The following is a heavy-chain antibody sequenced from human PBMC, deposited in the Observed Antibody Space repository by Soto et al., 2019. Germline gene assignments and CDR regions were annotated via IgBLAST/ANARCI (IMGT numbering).Heavy chain of an antibody. D-gene: IGHD1-1*01. Sequence: EVQLLESGGGLVQPGGSLRLSCAASGFTFRSYAMSWVRQAPGKGLEWVSGISGSGGSTYYADSVKGRFTISRDNSKKTLYLQMNSLRVEDTAVYYCAKGSGLEPNYYGMDVWGQGTTVTVSS. CDR2: ISGSGGST. CDR3: AKGSGLEPNYYGMDV. V-gene: IGHV3-23*01. J-gene: IGHJ6*02. CDR1: GFTFRSYA.